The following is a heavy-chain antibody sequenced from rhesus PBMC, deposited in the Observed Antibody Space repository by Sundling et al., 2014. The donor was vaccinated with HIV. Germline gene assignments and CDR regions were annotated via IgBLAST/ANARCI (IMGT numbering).Heavy chain of an antibody. Sequence: QVLLQESGPGLVKPSETLSLTCTVSGGSIGGGYGWGWIRQPPGKGLEWIGRISGSGGGIDYNPSLKSRVTLSTDTPNNQFSLKLSSVTAADTAVYYCARVFLTVFGLVAGLDSWGQGVVVTVSS. CDR2: ISGSGGGI. J-gene: IGHJ6*01. D-gene: IGHD3-3*01. V-gene: IGHV4-173*01. CDR3: ARVFLTVFGLVAGLDS. CDR1: GGSIGGGYG.